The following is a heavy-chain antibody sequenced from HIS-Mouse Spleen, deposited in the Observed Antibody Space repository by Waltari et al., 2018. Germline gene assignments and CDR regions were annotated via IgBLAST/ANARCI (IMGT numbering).Heavy chain of an antibody. V-gene: IGHV4-34*01. Sequence: QVQLQQWGAGLLTPSETLSLPCPVYGGSFSGYYWSWIRQPPGKGLEWVGEINHSGSTNYNPSLKSRVTISVDTSKNQFSLKLSSVTAADTAVYYCARGLAARFDYWGQGTLVTVSS. CDR3: ARGLAARFDY. J-gene: IGHJ4*02. CDR2: INHSGST. D-gene: IGHD6-6*01. CDR1: GGSFSGYY.